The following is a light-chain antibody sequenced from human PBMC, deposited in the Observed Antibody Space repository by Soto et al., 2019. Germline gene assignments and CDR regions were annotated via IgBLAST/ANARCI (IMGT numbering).Light chain of an antibody. CDR2: EVS. J-gene: IGLJ2*01. Sequence: QSALTQPASVSGSPGQSITISCTGTSSDIGDYTHVSWYQQHPGKAPKLIIYEVSDRPSGVSNRFSGSKSGNTASLTISGLQPEAEADYYCCSYTSISTSAVFGGGTKLTVL. CDR3: CSYTSISTSAV. CDR1: SSDIGDYTH. V-gene: IGLV2-14*01.